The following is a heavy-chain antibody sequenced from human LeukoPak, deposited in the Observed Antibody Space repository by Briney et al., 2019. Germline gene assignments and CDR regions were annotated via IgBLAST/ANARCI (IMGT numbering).Heavy chain of an antibody. CDR1: GFTFSTYW. J-gene: IGHJ4*02. CDR3: VKDKTLAVANSLFDY. V-gene: IGHV3-7*03. CDR2: IKNDGSEK. Sequence: PGGSLRLSCAASGFTFSTYWMTWVRQAPGKGPEWVANIKNDGSEKYYVDSVKGRFTISRDNAKNSLYLQMNSLRAEDTALYYCVKDKTLAVANSLFDYWGQGTLVTVSS. D-gene: IGHD6-13*01.